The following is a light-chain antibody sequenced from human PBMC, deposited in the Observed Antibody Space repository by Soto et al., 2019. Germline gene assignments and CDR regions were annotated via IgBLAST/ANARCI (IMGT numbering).Light chain of an antibody. CDR3: QQYGSSPPLT. J-gene: IGKJ4*01. CDR2: GAS. CDR1: RSVSSSF. V-gene: IGKV3-20*01. Sequence: EIVLTQSPGTLSFSPWWRSTLSFSSSRSVSSSFLAWYQQKPGQAPRLLIYGASSRATGIPDRFSGSGSGTDFTLTISRLEPEDFAVYYCQQYGSSPPLTFGGGTKVDIK.